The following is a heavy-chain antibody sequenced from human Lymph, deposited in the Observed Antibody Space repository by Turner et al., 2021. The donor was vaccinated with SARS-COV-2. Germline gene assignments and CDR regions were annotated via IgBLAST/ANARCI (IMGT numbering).Heavy chain of an antibody. V-gene: IGHV1-69*04. CDR1: GGTFSPYV. CDR2: IIPILGIA. Sequence: QVQLVQSGAEVKKPGSSVKVSCKASGGTFSPYVISWVRQAPGQGLEWMGRIIPILGIANYAQKFQGRVTITADKSTSTAYMELSSLRSEDTAVYHCARRHSGNYDAFDIWGQGTMVTVSS. D-gene: IGHD1-26*01. CDR3: ARRHSGNYDAFDI. J-gene: IGHJ3*02.